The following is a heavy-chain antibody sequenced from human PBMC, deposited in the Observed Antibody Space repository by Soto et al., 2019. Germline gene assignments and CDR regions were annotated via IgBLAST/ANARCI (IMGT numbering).Heavy chain of an antibody. Sequence: SETLSLTCTVSGGSIGTYYWSWIRQPPGKGLEWIGYIFYSGSTNYNPSLRSRLTISVDTSKNQLSRKLRFVTAADTAVYYCARHIYNSAWLYYSFDLWGRGTLVTVSS. CDR1: GGSIGTYY. V-gene: IGHV4-59*08. CDR3: ARHIYNSAWLYYSFDL. J-gene: IGHJ2*01. D-gene: IGHD6-19*01. CDR2: IFYSGST.